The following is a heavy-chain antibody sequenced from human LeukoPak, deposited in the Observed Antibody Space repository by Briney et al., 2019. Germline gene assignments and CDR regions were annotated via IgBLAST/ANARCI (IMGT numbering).Heavy chain of an antibody. J-gene: IGHJ4*02. CDR2: IYPGDSDT. Sequence: GGSLKISCKGSGSRFTSYWIGWVRQMPGKGLEWMGIIYPGDSDTRYSPSFQGQVTISADKSISTAYLQWSSLKASDTAMYYCAMVRAADIDYWGQGTLVTVSS. D-gene: IGHD3-10*01. CDR3: AMVRAADIDY. V-gene: IGHV5-51*01. CDR1: GSRFTSYW.